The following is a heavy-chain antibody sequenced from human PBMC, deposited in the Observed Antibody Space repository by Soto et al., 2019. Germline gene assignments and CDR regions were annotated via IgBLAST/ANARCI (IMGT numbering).Heavy chain of an antibody. Sequence: QVQLQQWGAGLLKPSETLSLTCGVYGGSFSDYYWSWIRQPPGKGLEWIGEMNHSGSTNYNPSLKSRVTISADTSKTQFALKLSSVTAADTAVYFCARHGYHYGSFDYWGEGTLVTVSS. CDR2: MNHSGST. D-gene: IGHD5-18*01. V-gene: IGHV4-34*01. CDR3: ARHGYHYGSFDY. CDR1: GGSFSDYY. J-gene: IGHJ4*02.